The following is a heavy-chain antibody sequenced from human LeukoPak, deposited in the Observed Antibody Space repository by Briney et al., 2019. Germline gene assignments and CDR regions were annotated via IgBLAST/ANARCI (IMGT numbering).Heavy chain of an antibody. CDR2: VNEDGSAK. Sequence: SGGSLRLSCVVSGLTFGNYWMIWVRQAPGKGLESVAIVNEDGSAKYYLDSVKGRFTISRDNARNSLYLEMNSLRAEDTAVYYCARDYWRSIDHWGQRTLVTVSS. D-gene: IGHD1-1*01. CDR3: ARDYWRSIDH. J-gene: IGHJ4*02. CDR1: GLTFGNYW. V-gene: IGHV3-7*01.